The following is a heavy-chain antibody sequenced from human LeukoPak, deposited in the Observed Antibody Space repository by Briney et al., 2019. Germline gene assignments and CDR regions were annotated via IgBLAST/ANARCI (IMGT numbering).Heavy chain of an antibody. V-gene: IGHV4-59*01. J-gene: IGHJ4*02. Sequence: GSLRLSCAASGFTFSNYWMNWVRQAPGKGLEWIGYIYYSGSTNYNPSLKSRVTISVDTSKNQFSLKLSSVTAADTAVYYCARYGSSSWYSYYFDYWGQGTLVTVSS. CDR2: IYYSGST. CDR3: ARYGSSSWYSYYFDY. D-gene: IGHD6-13*01. CDR1: GFTFSNYW.